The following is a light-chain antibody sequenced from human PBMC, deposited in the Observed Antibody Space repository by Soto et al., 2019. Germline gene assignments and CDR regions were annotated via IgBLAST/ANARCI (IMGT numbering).Light chain of an antibody. CDR1: SSDVGAYNF. CDR2: EVS. J-gene: IGLJ1*01. V-gene: IGLV2-14*01. Sequence: SVLTQPASVSGSPGQSITISCTGTSSDVGAYNFVSWYQQHPGKAPKLIFYEVSNRPPGLSDRFSGSKSGTTASLTISGLQAEDEADYFCSSYAGSYTDVFGTGTKVTVL. CDR3: SSYAGSYTDV.